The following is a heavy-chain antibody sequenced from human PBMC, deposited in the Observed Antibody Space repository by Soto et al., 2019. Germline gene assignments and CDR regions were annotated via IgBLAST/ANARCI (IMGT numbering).Heavy chain of an antibody. D-gene: IGHD2-2*01. V-gene: IGHV4-59*08. J-gene: IGHJ4*02. CDR2: IYYSGST. CDR1: GGSISSYY. CDR3: ARLVVVPAASYYFDY. Sequence: PSETLSLTCPVSGGSISSYYWSWIRQPPGKGLEWIGYIYYSGSTNYNPSLKSRVTISVDTSKNQFSLKLSSVTAADTAVYYCARLVVVPAASYYFDYWGQGTLVTVSS.